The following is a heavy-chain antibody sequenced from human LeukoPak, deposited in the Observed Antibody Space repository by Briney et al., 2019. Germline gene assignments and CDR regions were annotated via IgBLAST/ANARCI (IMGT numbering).Heavy chain of an antibody. CDR1: GFTFSDYY. V-gene: IGHV3-11*04. J-gene: IGHJ6*03. CDR3: ARDLFDILTGRGPDYYYYYMDV. CDR2: ISSSGSTI. D-gene: IGHD3-9*01. Sequence: GGSLRLSCAASGFTFSDYYMSWIRQAPGKGLEWVSYISSSGSTIYYADSVKGRFTISRDNAKNSLYLQMNSLRAEDTAVYYCARDLFDILTGRGPDYYYYYMDVWGKGTTVTVSS.